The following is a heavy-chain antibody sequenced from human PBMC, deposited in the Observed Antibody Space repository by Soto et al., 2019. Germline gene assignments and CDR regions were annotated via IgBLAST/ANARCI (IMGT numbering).Heavy chain of an antibody. CDR2: TSYDGSDN. CDR1: GFTFRSYV. CDR3: ARLGTTGGLDV. J-gene: IGHJ4*02. D-gene: IGHD3-16*01. V-gene: IGHV3-33*05. Sequence: QVQLVESGGGVVQPRTSLRLSCVGSGFTFRSYVIHWVRQAPGKGLEWVALTSYDGSDNFYGDSVKGRFTISRDNSRNTVELQMDSLRLEDTSLYYCARLGTTGGLDVWGQGTLVSVSS.